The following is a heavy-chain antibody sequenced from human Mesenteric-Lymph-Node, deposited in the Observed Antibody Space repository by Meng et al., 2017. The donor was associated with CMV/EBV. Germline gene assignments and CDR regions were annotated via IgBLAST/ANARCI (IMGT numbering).Heavy chain of an antibody. CDR3: ARSIYAAQGAFDI. CDR1: GFTFSSYA. J-gene: IGHJ3*02. CDR2: ISSDGSDT. Sequence: GESLKISCAASGFTFSSYAMSWVRQAPGKGLEWVSAISSDGSDTRYVDSVKGRFTISRDNSKNTLYLQMNSLRAEDTAVYYCARSIYAAQGAFDIWGQGTMVTV. D-gene: IGHD3-3*02. V-gene: IGHV3-23*01.